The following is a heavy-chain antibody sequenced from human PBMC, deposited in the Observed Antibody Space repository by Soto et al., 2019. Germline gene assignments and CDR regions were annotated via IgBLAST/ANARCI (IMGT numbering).Heavy chain of an antibody. D-gene: IGHD5-12*01. Sequence: GAAVKEPGESLRISCKYSGNSFTKYWINWVRQMPGKGLEWVGRIDPSDSSTKSSPSFQGHVTISGDKSIRTAYLQWTGLQTSDTAMYYCASTPKWLQFHFDSWGQGTLVTVSS. J-gene: IGHJ4*02. V-gene: IGHV5-10-1*01. CDR3: ASTPKWLQFHFDS. CDR1: GNSFTKYW. CDR2: IDPSDSST.